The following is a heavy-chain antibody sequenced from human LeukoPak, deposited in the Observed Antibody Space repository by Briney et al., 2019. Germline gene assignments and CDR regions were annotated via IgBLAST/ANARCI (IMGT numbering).Heavy chain of an antibody. CDR2: ISSSGSTI. CDR1: GFTFSDYY. CDR3: ARESYAEYYFDY. J-gene: IGHJ4*02. V-gene: IGHV3-11*01. Sequence: GGSLRLSCAASGFTFSDYYMSWLRQAPGKGLEWVSYISSSGSTIYYADSVKGRFTISRDNAKNSLYLQMNSLRAEDTAVYYCARESYAEYYFDYWGQGTLVTVS. D-gene: IGHD1-26*01.